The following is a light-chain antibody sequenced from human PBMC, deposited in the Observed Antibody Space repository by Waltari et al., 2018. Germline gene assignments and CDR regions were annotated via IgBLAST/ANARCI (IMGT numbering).Light chain of an antibody. CDR3: LSYTTSSILGV. CDR2: EVG. J-gene: IGLJ3*02. Sequence: QSALTQPASVSGSPGQSITISCTGTSSDIGDYIVSWYQQHPGKAPKLMIYEVGSGPPVVLMRFFGSKAGTTASLTTSGLQAEDEADYYCLSYTTSSILGVFGGGTKLTVL. V-gene: IGLV2-14*01. CDR1: SSDIGDYI.